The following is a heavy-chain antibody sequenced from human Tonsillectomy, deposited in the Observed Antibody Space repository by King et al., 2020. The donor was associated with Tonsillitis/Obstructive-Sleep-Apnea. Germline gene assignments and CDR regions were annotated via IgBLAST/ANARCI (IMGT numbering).Heavy chain of an antibody. D-gene: IGHD3-10*01. CDR1: GYTFTSYA. Sequence: QLVQSGAEVKKPGASVKVSCKASGYTFTSYAMHWVRQAPGQRLEWMGWINAGNGNTKYSQKFQGRVTITRDTSASTAYMELSSLRSEDTAVYYCARSPGKWFGELSFDYWGQGTLVTVSS. CDR2: INAGNGNT. CDR3: ARSPGKWFGELSFDY. V-gene: IGHV1-3*01. J-gene: IGHJ4*02.